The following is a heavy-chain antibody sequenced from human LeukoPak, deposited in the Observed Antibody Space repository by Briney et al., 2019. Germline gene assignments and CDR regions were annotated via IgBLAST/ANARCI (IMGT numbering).Heavy chain of an antibody. CDR2: ISPSGDIT. D-gene: IGHD3/OR15-3a*01. Sequence: GGSLRLSCAASGFTFSSYSMNWVRQAPGKGLEWISGISPSGDITYYADSVMGRFSISRDNWQSTVSLQMNSLRAEDTALYYCVRDLDWGAFDVWGQGTMVTVSS. J-gene: IGHJ3*01. CDR1: GFTFSSYS. V-gene: IGHV3-23*01. CDR3: VRDLDWGAFDV.